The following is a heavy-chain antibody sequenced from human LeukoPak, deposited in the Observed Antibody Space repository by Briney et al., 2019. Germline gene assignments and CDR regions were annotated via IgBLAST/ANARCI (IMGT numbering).Heavy chain of an antibody. D-gene: IGHD2-2*01. Sequence: SLKGSCNAAGHTFSSYPIGWVRQSPGQWLEWMGATIPILGKANSAQKFHGRVTITTDESTSTAYMELSSLRSEDTAVYYCARQGTHCSSTSCYPRYYYYMDVWGKGTTVTVSS. J-gene: IGHJ6*03. CDR3: ARQGTHCSSTSCYPRYYYYMDV. V-gene: IGHV1-69*16. CDR2: TIPILGKA. CDR1: GHTFSSYP.